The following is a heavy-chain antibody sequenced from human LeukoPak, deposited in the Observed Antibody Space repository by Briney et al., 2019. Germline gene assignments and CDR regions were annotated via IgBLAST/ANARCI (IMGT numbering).Heavy chain of an antibody. CDR2: ISSFSNYI. D-gene: IGHD4-11*01. J-gene: IGHJ5*02. Sequence: GSLRLSFAAHGLTFSTYGMNWVRQAPGKGLEWVSYISSFSNYIYYADSVRGRFIISRDNAKNSLYLQMDSLRVEDTAVYYCARTQDSHDWIDTWGQGTLVTVSS. CDR3: ARTQDSHDWIDT. CDR1: GLTFSTYG. V-gene: IGHV3-21*06.